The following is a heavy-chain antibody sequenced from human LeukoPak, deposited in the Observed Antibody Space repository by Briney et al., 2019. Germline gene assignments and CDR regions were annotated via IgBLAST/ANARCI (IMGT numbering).Heavy chain of an antibody. J-gene: IGHJ5*02. CDR1: GGSIDSYY. V-gene: IGHV4-59*08. Sequence: KPSETLSLTCTVSGGSIDSYYWSWIRQPPGKGLEWIEFIYYSGTTNYNPSLKSRVTISLDTSKNQFSLKLSSVTAADTAVYYCARGHRNWFDPWGQGTLVTVSS. CDR3: ARGHRNWFDP. CDR2: IYYSGTT.